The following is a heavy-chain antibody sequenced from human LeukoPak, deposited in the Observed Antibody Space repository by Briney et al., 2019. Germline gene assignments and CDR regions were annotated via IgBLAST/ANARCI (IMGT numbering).Heavy chain of an antibody. CDR3: ARDRYYGGNSHAFDI. D-gene: IGHD4-23*01. J-gene: IGHJ3*02. V-gene: IGHV3-74*01. CDR2: INSDGSST. Sequence: GGSLRLSCAASGFTFTGYWMHWVRQAPGKGLVWVSRINSDGSSTIYADSVKGRFTISRDNAKNTLYLQMNSLRAEDTAMYCCARDRYYGGNSHAFDIWGQGTMVTVSS. CDR1: GFTFTGYW.